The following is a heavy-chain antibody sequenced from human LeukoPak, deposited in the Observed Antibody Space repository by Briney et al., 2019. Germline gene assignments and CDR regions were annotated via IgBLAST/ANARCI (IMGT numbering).Heavy chain of an antibody. CDR2: IIPILGIA. J-gene: IGHJ4*02. D-gene: IGHD3-22*01. Sequence: ASVKVSCKASGGTFSSYAISWVRQAPGQGLEWMGRIIPILGIANYAQKFQGRVTITADKSTSTAYMELSSLRSEDTAVYYCARGPGPGVYYYDSSGSDDFDYWGQGTLVTVSS. CDR3: ARGPGPGVYYYDSSGSDDFDY. CDR1: GGTFSSYA. V-gene: IGHV1-69*04.